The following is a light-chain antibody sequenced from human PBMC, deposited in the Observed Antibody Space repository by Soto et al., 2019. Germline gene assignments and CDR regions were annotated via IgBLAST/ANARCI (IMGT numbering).Light chain of an antibody. CDR1: QGIRSA. CDR3: LLDYSYFWA. V-gene: IGKV1-6*01. J-gene: IGKJ1*01. CDR2: AAS. Sequence: IQMTQSPSSLSASVGDRISITCRTSQGIRSALGWYQQKPGKVPKLLIYAASTLQSGVPSRFSGSGSGRDFTLTISSLQPEDFATYYCLLDYSYFWAFGQGTKVDIK.